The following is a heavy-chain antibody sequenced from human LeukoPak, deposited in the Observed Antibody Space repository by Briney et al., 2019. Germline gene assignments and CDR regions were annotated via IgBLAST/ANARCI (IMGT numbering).Heavy chain of an antibody. CDR1: GGSFSGYY. J-gene: IGHJ4*02. CDR2: INHSGST. V-gene: IGHV4-34*01. CDR3: ARGSSGSYY. D-gene: IGHD1-26*01. Sequence: SETLSLTCAVYGGSFSGYYWSWIRQPPGKGLEWIGEINHSGSTNYNPSLKSRVTISVDPSKNQFSLKLSSVTAADTAVYYCARGSSGSYYWGQGTLVTVSS.